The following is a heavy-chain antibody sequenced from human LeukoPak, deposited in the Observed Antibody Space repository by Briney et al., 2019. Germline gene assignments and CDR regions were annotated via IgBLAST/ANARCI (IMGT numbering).Heavy chain of an antibody. Sequence: PGGSLRLSCAASGFTFSSYSTNWVRQAPGKGLEWVSYISSSSSTIYYADSVKGRFTISRDNAKNSLYLQMNSLRVEDTAVYYCAREARFGELSLNYWGQGTLVTVSS. CDR2: ISSSSSTI. CDR1: GFTFSSYS. CDR3: AREARFGELSLNY. J-gene: IGHJ4*02. V-gene: IGHV3-48*04. D-gene: IGHD3-10*01.